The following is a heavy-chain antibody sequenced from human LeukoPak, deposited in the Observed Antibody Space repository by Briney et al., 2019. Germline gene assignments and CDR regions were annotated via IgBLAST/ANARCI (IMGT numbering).Heavy chain of an antibody. CDR2: INTNTGNP. V-gene: IGHV7-4-1*02. D-gene: IGHD6-19*01. CDR3: ARGYSSGWYYYYYYMDV. CDR1: GYTFTGYY. Sequence: GASVKVSCKASGYTFTGYYMHWVRQAPGQGLEWMGWINTNTGNPTYAQGFTGRFVFSLDTSVSTAYLQISSLKAEDTAVYYCARGYSSGWYYYYYYMDVWGKGTTVTVSS. J-gene: IGHJ6*03.